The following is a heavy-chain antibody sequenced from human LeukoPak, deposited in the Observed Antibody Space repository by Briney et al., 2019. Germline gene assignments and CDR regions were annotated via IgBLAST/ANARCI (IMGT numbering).Heavy chain of an antibody. J-gene: IGHJ4*02. CDR3: ARERQAGATPFDY. D-gene: IGHD1-26*01. CDR1: GFTFTGHS. Sequence: PGGSLRLSCVASGFTFTGHSMHWVRQAPGKGLEWVAVVGSNEKTIFYADSLKGRFTMSRDNSKNTVYLQMNSLRAEDTAVYYCARERQAGATPFDYWGQGSLVTVSS. V-gene: IGHV3-30*04. CDR2: VGSNEKTI.